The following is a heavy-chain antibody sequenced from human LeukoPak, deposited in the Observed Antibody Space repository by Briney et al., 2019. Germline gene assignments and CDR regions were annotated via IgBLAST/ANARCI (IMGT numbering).Heavy chain of an antibody. Sequence: ASVKVSCKASGYTFTSYDINWVRQATGQGLEWMGWMNPNSGNTGYAQKFQGRVTMTRNTPISTAYMELSSLRSEDTAVYYCARGYRSRHYYDSSGMAHGYWGQGTLVTVSS. J-gene: IGHJ4*02. V-gene: IGHV1-8*01. CDR1: GYTFTSYD. CDR2: MNPNSGNT. D-gene: IGHD3-22*01. CDR3: ARGYRSRHYYDSSGMAHGY.